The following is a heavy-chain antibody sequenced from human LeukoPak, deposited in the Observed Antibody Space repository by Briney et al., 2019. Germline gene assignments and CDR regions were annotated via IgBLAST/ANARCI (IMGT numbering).Heavy chain of an antibody. CDR2: ISGSGGST. Sequence: GGSLRLSCAASRFTFSNYAMTWVRQAPGKGLEWVSAISGSGGSTYYPDSVRGRFTISRDNSKNTLYLQIDSLRAEDTALYYCARTLVGATSGPDYYFDPWGQGTLVTVSS. CDR3: ARTLVGATSGPDYYFDP. CDR1: RFTFSNYA. J-gene: IGHJ4*02. V-gene: IGHV3-23*01. D-gene: IGHD1-26*01.